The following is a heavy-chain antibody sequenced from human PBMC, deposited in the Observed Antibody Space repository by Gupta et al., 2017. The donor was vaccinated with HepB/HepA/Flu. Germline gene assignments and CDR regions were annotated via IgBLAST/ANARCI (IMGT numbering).Heavy chain of an antibody. D-gene: IGHD4-17*01. CDR1: DFLFSGSW. CDR3: ARVRNDYSDYGGNEDYAMDV. Sequence: DVHLVESGGALVQPGGSLSLSCLASDFLFSGSWMSWVRQAPGKGLEWVANINQIGSEIYYVDSVKGRFTISRDNAKNSLYLQMNSLRVEDRATYYCARVRNDYSDYGGNEDYAMDVWGQGTTVSVSS. V-gene: IGHV3-7*01. J-gene: IGHJ6*02. CDR2: INQIGSEI.